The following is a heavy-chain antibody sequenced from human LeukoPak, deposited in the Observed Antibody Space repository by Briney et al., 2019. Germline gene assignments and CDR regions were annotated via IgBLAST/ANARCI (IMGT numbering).Heavy chain of an antibody. CDR1: GSTFSSYA. V-gene: IGHV3-23*01. CDR3: AKSGLNRFDY. D-gene: IGHD2-15*01. J-gene: IGHJ4*02. Sequence: GGSLRLSCAASGSTFSSYAMYWVRQAPGKGLEWISSFSGSGGNTYYADSVKARFTISRDNSKNTLYLQMNSLRAEDTAVYYCAKSGLNRFDYWGQGTLVTVSS. CDR2: FSGSGGNT.